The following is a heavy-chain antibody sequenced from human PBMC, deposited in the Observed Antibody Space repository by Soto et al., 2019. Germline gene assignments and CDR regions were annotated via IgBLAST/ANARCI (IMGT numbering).Heavy chain of an antibody. J-gene: IGHJ4*02. CDR2: ITPMFGTP. D-gene: IGHD3-22*01. CDR1: GGTFSSYT. Sequence: SVQVSCKASGGTFSSYTITWVRQAPGQGLEWMGGITPMFGTPNYAQKFRGRVTITADESTSTAYMELSSLRSDDTAMYFCARDVTLYDCRAYYCRGWGQGALVTVYS. V-gene: IGHV1-69*01. CDR3: ARDVTLYDCRAYYCRG.